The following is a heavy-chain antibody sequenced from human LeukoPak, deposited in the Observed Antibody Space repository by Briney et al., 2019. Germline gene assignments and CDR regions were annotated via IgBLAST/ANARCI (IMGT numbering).Heavy chain of an antibody. J-gene: IGHJ4*02. CDR3: ARDMESGGRAFDS. D-gene: IGHD2-15*01. CDR1: GFTFRNHW. CDR2: IRTDGWST. V-gene: IGHV3-74*01. Sequence: GGSLRLSCAASGFTFRNHWMHWVRQAPARRLVWVARIRTDGWSTAYADFVKGRFTISRDNAKNTVYLQMNSLRADDTAVYYCARDMESGGRAFDSWGQGTLVTISS.